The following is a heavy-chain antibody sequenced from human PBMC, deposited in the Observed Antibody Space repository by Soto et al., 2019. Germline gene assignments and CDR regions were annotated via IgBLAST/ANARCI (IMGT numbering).Heavy chain of an antibody. Sequence: GGSLRLSCAASGFTFSGYAMTWVRQAPGKGLDWVSAISGSGGSTYYADSVKGRFTISRDNSKNTLYLPMSSLRAEDTAVYYCAKDSSRGYYYGMDVWGQGTTVTVSS. CDR3: AKDSSRGYYYGMDV. J-gene: IGHJ6*02. CDR2: ISGSGGST. CDR1: GFTFSGYA. D-gene: IGHD2-2*01. V-gene: IGHV3-23*01.